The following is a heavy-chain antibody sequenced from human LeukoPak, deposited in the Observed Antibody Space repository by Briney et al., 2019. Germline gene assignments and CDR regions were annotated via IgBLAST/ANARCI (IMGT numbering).Heavy chain of an antibody. CDR1: GGTFSSYA. Sequence: SVKVSCKASGGTFSSYAISWVRQAPGQGLEWMGGIIPIFGTANYAQKFQGRVTITADESTSTAYMELSSLRSEDTAVYYCARYSSDHDGRHFEFWGQGILVTVSS. V-gene: IGHV1-69*01. CDR2: IIPIFGTA. J-gene: IGHJ4*02. CDR3: ARYSSDHDGRHFEF. D-gene: IGHD2-21*01.